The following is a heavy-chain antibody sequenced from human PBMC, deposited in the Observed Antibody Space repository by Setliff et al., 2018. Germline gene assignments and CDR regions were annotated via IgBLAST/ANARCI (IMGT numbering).Heavy chain of an antibody. V-gene: IGHV3-7*01. J-gene: IGHJ5*02. CDR1: GFTFSNSW. CDR2: IKQDGSEK. CDR3: ARSSLVGAISTWFDP. D-gene: IGHD1-26*01. Sequence: PGGSLRLSCAASGFTFSNSWMNWVRRAPGKGLEWVAIIKQDGSEKYYVDSVKGRFTISRDNSKNTLYLQMNSLRAEDTAVYYCARSSLVGAISTWFDPWGQGTLVTVSS.